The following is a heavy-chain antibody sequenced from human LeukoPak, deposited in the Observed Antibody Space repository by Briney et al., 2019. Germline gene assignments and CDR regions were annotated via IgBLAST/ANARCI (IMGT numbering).Heavy chain of an antibody. CDR1: GFTFSNYA. J-gene: IGHJ6*03. Sequence: GGSLRLSCAASGFTFSNYAMSWVRQAPGKGLEWVANIKQDGSEKYYLDSVKGRFTITRDNAKNSLYLQMKSLRAEDTAVYYCARAGYCSGSSCYSYHYYMDVWGKGTTVTVSS. CDR3: ARAGYCSGSSCYSYHYYMDV. CDR2: IKQDGSEK. V-gene: IGHV3-7*01. D-gene: IGHD2-15*01.